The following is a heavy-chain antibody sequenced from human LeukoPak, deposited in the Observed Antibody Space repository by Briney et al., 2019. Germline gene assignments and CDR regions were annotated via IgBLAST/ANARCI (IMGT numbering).Heavy chain of an antibody. V-gene: IGHV1-18*01. J-gene: IGHJ4*02. CDR1: GYTFTSYG. D-gene: IGHD3-3*01. CDR3: ARDPSITIFGVAPDY. Sequence: ASVKVSCKASGYTFTSYGISWVRQAPGQGLEWMGWISAYNGYTNYAQKLQGRVTMTTDTSTSTAYMELRSLRSDDTAVYYCARDPSITIFGVAPDYWGQGTLVTVSS. CDR2: ISAYNGYT.